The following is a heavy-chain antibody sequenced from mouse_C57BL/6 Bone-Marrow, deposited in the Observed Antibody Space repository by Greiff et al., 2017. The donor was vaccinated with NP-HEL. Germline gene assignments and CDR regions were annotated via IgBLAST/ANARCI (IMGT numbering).Heavy chain of an antibody. CDR3: AGVWQRGY. CDR2: ISYDGSN. Sequence: EVKLQESGPGLVKPSQSLSLTCSVTGYSITSGYYWNWIRQFPGNKLEWMGYISYDGSNNYNPSLKNRISITRDTSKNQFFLKLNSVTTEDTATYYCAGVWQRGYWGQGTTLTVSS. J-gene: IGHJ2*01. CDR1: GYSITSGYY. V-gene: IGHV3-6*01. D-gene: IGHD6-1*01.